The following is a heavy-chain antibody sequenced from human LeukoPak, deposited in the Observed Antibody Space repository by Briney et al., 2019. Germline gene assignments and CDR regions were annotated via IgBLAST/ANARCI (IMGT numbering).Heavy chain of an antibody. V-gene: IGHV1-8*01. Sequence: AASVTVSCKASGYTFTSYDINWVRQATGQGLEWMGWMNPNSGNTGYAQKFQGRVTMTRNTSISTAYMELSSLRSEDTAVYYCARGRSSRDLIQLWPRAGGYYMDVWGKGTTVTVSS. CDR2: MNPNSGNT. D-gene: IGHD5-18*01. CDR1: GYTFTSYD. J-gene: IGHJ6*03. CDR3: ARGRSSRDLIQLWPRAGGYYMDV.